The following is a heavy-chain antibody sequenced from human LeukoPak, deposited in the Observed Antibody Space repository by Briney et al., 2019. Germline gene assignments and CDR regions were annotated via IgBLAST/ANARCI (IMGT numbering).Heavy chain of an antibody. CDR2: ISGSGGST. V-gene: IGHV3-23*01. J-gene: IGHJ4*02. D-gene: IGHD2-15*01. CDR3: AKISSGYCSGGSCYLDY. Sequence: PGGSLRLSCAASGFTFSSYAMSWVRQAPGKGLEWVSRISGSGGSTNYADSVKGRFTISRDNAKNTLYLQMNSLRVEDTAVYYCAKISSGYCSGGSCYLDYWGQGTLVTVSS. CDR1: GFTFSSYA.